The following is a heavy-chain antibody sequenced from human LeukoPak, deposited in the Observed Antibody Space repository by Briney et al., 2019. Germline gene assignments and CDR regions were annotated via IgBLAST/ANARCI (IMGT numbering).Heavy chain of an antibody. CDR1: GFNFNDYY. V-gene: IGHV3-11*01. CDR3: ARVVGGDLKYYYYYYGMDV. Sequence: GGSLRLSCAASGFNFNDYYMNWIRQVPGKGLEWVSYISRTGSTICYADSVKGRFTISRDNAKNSLYLQMNSLRAEDTAVYYCARVVGGDLKYYYYYYGMDVWGQGTTVTVSS. J-gene: IGHJ6*02. D-gene: IGHD2-15*01. CDR2: ISRTGSTI.